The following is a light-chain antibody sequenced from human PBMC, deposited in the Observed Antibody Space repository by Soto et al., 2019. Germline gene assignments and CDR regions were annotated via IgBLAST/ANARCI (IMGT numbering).Light chain of an antibody. CDR1: QNIFTW. Sequence: DIQMTQSPSTLSASVGDTVTITCRASQNIFTWLAWYQHKPGQAPKLLMYEAYILESGVPSRFSGSGSATDFTLTISSLQADDFAPYYGQQYTSHSFGGGTKVQIK. CDR3: QQYTSHS. CDR2: EAY. J-gene: IGKJ4*01. V-gene: IGKV1-5*01.